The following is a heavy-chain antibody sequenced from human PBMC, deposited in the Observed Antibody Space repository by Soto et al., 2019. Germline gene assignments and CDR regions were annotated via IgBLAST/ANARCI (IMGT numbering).Heavy chain of an antibody. V-gene: IGHV3-30-3*01. D-gene: IGHD3-3*01. CDR1: GFTFSSYA. CDR3: ARDGTRITGRYDFWSGYFAGPLIDY. Sequence: GGPLRLSCAASGFTFSSYAMHWVRQAPGKGLEWVAVISYDGSNKYYADSVKGRFTISRDNSKNTLYLQMNSLRAEDTAVYYCARDGTRITGRYDFWSGYFAGPLIDYWGQGTLVTVSS. J-gene: IGHJ4*02. CDR2: ISYDGSNK.